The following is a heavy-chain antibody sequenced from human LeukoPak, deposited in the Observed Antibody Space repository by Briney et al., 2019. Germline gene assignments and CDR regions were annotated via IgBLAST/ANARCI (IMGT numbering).Heavy chain of an antibody. D-gene: IGHD3-22*01. V-gene: IGHV3-23*01. Sequence: PGGSLRLSCAASGFTFSSYAMSWVRQAPGKGLAWVSGISGSGCSTFYADSVKSPINISRDNSKNTLYLQRNSLRAEDTAVYYCAKDRYYHDSNGNDAFDIWGQGTMVTVSS. J-gene: IGHJ3*02. CDR1: GFTFSSYA. CDR2: ISGSGCST. CDR3: AKDRYYHDSNGNDAFDI.